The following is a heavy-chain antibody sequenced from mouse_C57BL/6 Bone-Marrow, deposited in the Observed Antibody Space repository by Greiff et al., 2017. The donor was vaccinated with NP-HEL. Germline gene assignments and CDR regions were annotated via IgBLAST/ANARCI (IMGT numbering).Heavy chain of an antibody. Sequence: EVKLVESGGDLVKPGGSLKLSCAASGFTFSSYGMSWVRQTPDKRLEWVATISSGGSYTYYPDSVKGRFTISRDNAKNTLYLQMSSLKSEDTAMYYCARRVMVTTYFDYWGQGTTLTVSS. J-gene: IGHJ2*01. CDR3: ARRVMVTTYFDY. D-gene: IGHD2-2*01. CDR1: GFTFSSYG. V-gene: IGHV5-6*02. CDR2: ISSGGSYT.